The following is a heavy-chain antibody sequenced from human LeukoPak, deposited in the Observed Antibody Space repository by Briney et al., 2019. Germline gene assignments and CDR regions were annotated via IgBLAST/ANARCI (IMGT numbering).Heavy chain of an antibody. D-gene: IGHD6-13*01. CDR2: IYSGGST. J-gene: IGHJ3*02. CDR3: ARARYSYEAFDI. CDR1: GFTVSSDY. Sequence: PGGSLRLSCAASGFTVSSDYMSWVRQAPGKGLECVSGIYSGGSTHYADSVKGRFTISRDNSKNTLYLQMNSLRAEDTAVYYCARARYSYEAFDIWGQGTMVTVSS. V-gene: IGHV3-53*01.